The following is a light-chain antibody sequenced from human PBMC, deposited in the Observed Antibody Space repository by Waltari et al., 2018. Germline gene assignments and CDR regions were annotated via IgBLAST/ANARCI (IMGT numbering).Light chain of an antibody. CDR1: QDISNY. CDR3: QQYDHLPLT. V-gene: IGKV1-33*01. Sequence: DIQMTQSPSSLSASVGDRVTITCQASQDISNYLNWFQQKPGRAPKLLIFDASTVESGVPARFSGSGSGTHFTFTIYSLQPEDIATYYCQQYDHLPLTFGGGTKVEIK. J-gene: IGKJ4*01. CDR2: DAS.